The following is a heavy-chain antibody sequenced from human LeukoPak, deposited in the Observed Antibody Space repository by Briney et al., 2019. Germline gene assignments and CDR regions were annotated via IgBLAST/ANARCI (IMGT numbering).Heavy chain of an antibody. CDR1: GFTFSSYA. Sequence: AGGSLRLSCAASGFTFSSYAMSWVRQAPGKGLEWVSAISGSGGSTYYADSVKGRFTISRDNSKNTLYLQMNSLRAEDTAVYYCVKDRRYSYGPSDYWGQETLVTVSS. CDR3: VKDRRYSYGPSDY. D-gene: IGHD5-18*01. CDR2: ISGSGGST. V-gene: IGHV3-23*01. J-gene: IGHJ4*02.